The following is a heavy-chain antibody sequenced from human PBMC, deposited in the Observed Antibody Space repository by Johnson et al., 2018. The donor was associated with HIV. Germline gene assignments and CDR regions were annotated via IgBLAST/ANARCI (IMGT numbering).Heavy chain of an antibody. CDR1: WFTVSSNY. J-gene: IGHJ3*02. CDR3: AREVSSGGYCTTTTCYAAAFDI. D-gene: IGHD2-2*01. Sequence: VQLVESGGGVVQPGRSLRLSCAASWFTVSSNYMSWVRQAPGKGLEWVSVIFSGGSTYYADSVNGRFTISRDNSKNTLYLQMNSLRAADTAVYYCAREVSSGGYCTTTTCYAAAFDIWGRGTMVTVSS. CDR2: IFSGGST. V-gene: IGHV3-66*01.